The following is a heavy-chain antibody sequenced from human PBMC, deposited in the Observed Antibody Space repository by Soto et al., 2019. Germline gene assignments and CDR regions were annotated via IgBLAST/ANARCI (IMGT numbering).Heavy chain of an antibody. CDR1: GFPFSSYG. Sequence: GGSLKLSCAASGFPFSSYGMHWVRQAPGKGLEWVAVISYDGSNKYYADSVKGRFTISRDNSKNTLYLQMNSLRAEDTAVYYCAKGELTTIKYYFDYWGQGTLVTVSS. D-gene: IGHD4-4*01. CDR2: ISYDGSNK. V-gene: IGHV3-30*18. J-gene: IGHJ4*02. CDR3: AKGELTTIKYYFDY.